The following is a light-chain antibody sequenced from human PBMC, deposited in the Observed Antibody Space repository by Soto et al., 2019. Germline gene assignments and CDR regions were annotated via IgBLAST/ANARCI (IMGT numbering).Light chain of an antibody. V-gene: IGKV3-11*01. Sequence: EIVLTQSPATLSLSPGERATLSYRASRSVTTYLAWYQQKPGQAPRLLIYDASNRATGIPARFSGSGSGTDFTLTISSLEPEDFAVYYCQQRLDWPLTFGGGTKVEIK. CDR3: QQRLDWPLT. CDR1: RSVTTY. J-gene: IGKJ4*01. CDR2: DAS.